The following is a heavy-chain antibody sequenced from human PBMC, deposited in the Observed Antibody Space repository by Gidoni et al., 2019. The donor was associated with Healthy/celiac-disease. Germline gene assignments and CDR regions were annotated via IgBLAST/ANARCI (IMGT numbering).Heavy chain of an antibody. J-gene: IGHJ3*02. CDR1: GGSISSGSYY. V-gene: IGHV4-61*02. Sequence: QVQLQESGPGLVKPSQTLYLNCTFPGGSISSGSYYWSWSRQPAGKGLEWIGRIYTSGSTNYNPSLKSRVTISVDTSKNQFSLKLSSVTAADTAVYYCAASIVLMVYAPGAFDIWGQGTMVTVSS. CDR2: IYTSGST. CDR3: AASIVLMVYAPGAFDI. D-gene: IGHD2-8*01.